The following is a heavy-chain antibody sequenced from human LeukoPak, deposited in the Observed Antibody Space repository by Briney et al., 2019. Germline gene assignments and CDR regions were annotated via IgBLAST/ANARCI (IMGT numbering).Heavy chain of an antibody. CDR3: AAQDSSGYYPMSYNWFDP. Sequence: SETLSLTCTVSGGSISSYYWSWIRQPPGKGLEWIGYIYYSGSTNYNPSLKSRVTISVDTSKNQFSLKLSSVTAADTAVYYCAAQDSSGYYPMSYNWFDPWGQGTLVTVSS. CDR1: GGSISSYY. CDR2: IYYSGST. D-gene: IGHD3-22*01. V-gene: IGHV4-59*01. J-gene: IGHJ5*02.